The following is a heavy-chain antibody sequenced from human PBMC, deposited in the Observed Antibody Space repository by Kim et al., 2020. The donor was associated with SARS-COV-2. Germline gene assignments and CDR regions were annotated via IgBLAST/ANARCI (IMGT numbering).Heavy chain of an antibody. CDR1: GYTFTSYG. D-gene: IGHD3-22*01. Sequence: ASVKVSCKASGYTFTSYGISWVRQAPGQGLEWMGWISAYNGNTNYAQKLQGRVTMTTDTSTSTAYMELRSLRSDDTAVYYCARTHYDSSGLEPIYYWGQGTLVTVSS. CDR2: ISAYNGNT. CDR3: ARTHYDSSGLEPIYY. J-gene: IGHJ4*02. V-gene: IGHV1-18*01.